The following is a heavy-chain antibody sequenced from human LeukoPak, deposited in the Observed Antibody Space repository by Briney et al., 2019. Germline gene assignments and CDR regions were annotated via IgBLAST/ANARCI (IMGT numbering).Heavy chain of an antibody. CDR1: GGSINNDDNY. J-gene: IGHJ3*02. V-gene: IGHV4-30-4*08. CDR3: ASSRGWNAFDI. D-gene: IGHD5-24*01. Sequence: PQTLSLTCTVSGGSINNDDNYWSWIRQPPGKGLEWIGYIYYSGSTYYNPSLKSRVTISVDTSKNQFSLKLSSVTAADTAVYYCASSRGWNAFDIWGQGTMVTVSS. CDR2: IYYSGST.